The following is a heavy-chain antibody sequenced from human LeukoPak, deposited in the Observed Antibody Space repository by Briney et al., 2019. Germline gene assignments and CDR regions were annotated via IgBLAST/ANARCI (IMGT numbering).Heavy chain of an antibody. J-gene: IGHJ3*02. Sequence: PGGSLRLSCAASGFTFASYAMNWVRQAPGKGLEWVSGIYSDGGSNTGRTFYADSVKGRFTISRDNSKNTLYLQMNSLRAEDTAVYYCANTETLIYGALEIWGQGTMVTVSS. CDR2: IYSDGGSNTGRT. CDR1: GFTFASYA. CDR3: ANTETLIYGALEI. D-gene: IGHD5-12*01. V-gene: IGHV3-23*01.